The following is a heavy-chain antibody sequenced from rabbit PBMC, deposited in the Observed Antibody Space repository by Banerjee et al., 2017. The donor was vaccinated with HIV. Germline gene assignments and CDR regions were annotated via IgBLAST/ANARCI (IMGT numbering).Heavy chain of an antibody. Sequence: QQQLEESGGGLVKPEGSLTLTCKASGFDLSTYYFMHWVRQAPGKGLEWIACIYTSGSSTWYASWVNGRFTISKTSSTTVTLQMTSLTAADTATYFCARGEYLDLWGPGTLVTVS. D-gene: IGHD8-1*01. CDR3: ARGEYLDL. CDR2: IYTSGSST. V-gene: IGHV1S45*01. CDR1: GFDLSTYYF. J-gene: IGHJ6*01.